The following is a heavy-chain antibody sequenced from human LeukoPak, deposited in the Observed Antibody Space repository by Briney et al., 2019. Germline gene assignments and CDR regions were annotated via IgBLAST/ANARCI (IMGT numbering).Heavy chain of an antibody. D-gene: IGHD4-17*01. CDR3: AKERDGDYVRYTHY. CDR2: ISSSSRTI. V-gene: IGHV3-48*02. Sequence: GGSLRLSCAASGFTFSSYSMNWVRQAPGKGLEWISYISSSSRTIYYADSVKGRFTISRDSAKNSLYLQMNSLRDEDTAVYYCAKERDGDYVRYTHYWGQGTLVTVSS. CDR1: GFTFSSYS. J-gene: IGHJ4*02.